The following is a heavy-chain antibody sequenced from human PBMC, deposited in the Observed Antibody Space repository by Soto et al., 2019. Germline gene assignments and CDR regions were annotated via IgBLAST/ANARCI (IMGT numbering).Heavy chain of an antibody. D-gene: IGHD6-13*01. CDR3: ARDQGSHPGD. CDR2: IYHSGST. CDR1: GGSISSNNW. J-gene: IGHJ4*02. Sequence: QVQLQESGPGLVRPSGTLSLTCAVSGGSISSNNWWSWVRQPPGKGLEWIGEIYHSGSTNYNPSFKSRVTMSVVPSKNLFSLTLNSVTAADTAFYYCARDQGSHPGDWGQGTLVSVSS. V-gene: IGHV4-4*02.